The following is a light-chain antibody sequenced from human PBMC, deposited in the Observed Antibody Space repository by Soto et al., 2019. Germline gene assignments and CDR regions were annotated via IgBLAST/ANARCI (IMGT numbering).Light chain of an antibody. CDR3: QQYNSYWT. CDR1: QSISTW. V-gene: IGKV1-5*03. Sequence: DIQMTQSPSTQSASVGDRVTITCRASQSISTWLAWYQQKPGKDPKLLIYKASSFESGVPSRFSGSGSGTEFTLTISSLQPDDFATYYCQQYNSYWTFGQGTKVEIK. CDR2: KAS. J-gene: IGKJ1*01.